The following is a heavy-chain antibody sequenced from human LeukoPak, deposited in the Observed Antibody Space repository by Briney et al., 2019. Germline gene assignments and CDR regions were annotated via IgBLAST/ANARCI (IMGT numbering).Heavy chain of an antibody. CDR3: ARDRGSCGSGSLFFDY. CDR2: IYTSGST. J-gene: IGHJ4*02. V-gene: IGHV4-4*07. Sequence: SETLSLTCTVSGGSISSYYWGWIRQPAGKGREWIGRIYTSGSTNYNPSLKSRVTMSVDTSKNQFSLKLSSVTAADTAVYYCARDRGSCGSGSLFFDYWGQGTLVTVSS. CDR1: GGSISSYY. D-gene: IGHD3-10*01.